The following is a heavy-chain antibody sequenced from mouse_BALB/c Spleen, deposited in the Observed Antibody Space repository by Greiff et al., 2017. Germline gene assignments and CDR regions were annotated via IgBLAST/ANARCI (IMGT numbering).Heavy chain of an antibody. J-gene: IGHJ4*01. CDR3: AREPLYYGNYYAMDY. D-gene: IGHD2-1*01. CDR2: IWGDGST. CDR1: GFSLTGYG. V-gene: IGHV2-6-7*01. Sequence: QVQLKESGPGLVAPSQSLSITCTASGFSLTGYGVNWVRQPPGKGLEWLGMIWGDGSTDYNSALKSRLSISKDNSKSQVFLKMNSLQTDDTARYYCAREPLYYGNYYAMDYWGQGTSVTVSS.